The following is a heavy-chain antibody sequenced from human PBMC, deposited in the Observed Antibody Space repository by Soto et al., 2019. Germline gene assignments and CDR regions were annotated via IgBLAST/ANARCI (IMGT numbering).Heavy chain of an antibody. D-gene: IGHD3-10*01. Sequence: QVQLVQSGAEVKKPGASVKVSCKASGYTFTSYGISWVRQAPGQGLEWMGWISAYNGNTNYAQKLQGRVTMTTDTXXRPAYMELRSLRSDDTAVYCCARGSKWFGDRFVDPWGQGTLVTVSS. CDR3: ARGSKWFGDRFVDP. V-gene: IGHV1-18*01. J-gene: IGHJ5*02. CDR2: ISAYNGNT. CDR1: GYTFTSYG.